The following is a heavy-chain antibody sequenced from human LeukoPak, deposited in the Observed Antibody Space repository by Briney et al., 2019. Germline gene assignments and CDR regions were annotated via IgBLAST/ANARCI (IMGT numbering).Heavy chain of an antibody. CDR3: ASPKGNTLGTNYDILTGPDYYYGMDV. J-gene: IGHJ6*04. CDR1: GGTFSSYA. V-gene: IGHV1-69*01. Sequence: SVKVSCKASGGTFSSYAISWVRQAPGQGLEWIGGIIPIFGTANYAQKFQGRVTITADESTSTAYMELSSLRSEDTAVYYCASPKGNTLGTNYDILTGPDYYYGMDVWGKGTTVTVSS. D-gene: IGHD3-9*01. CDR2: IIPIFGTA.